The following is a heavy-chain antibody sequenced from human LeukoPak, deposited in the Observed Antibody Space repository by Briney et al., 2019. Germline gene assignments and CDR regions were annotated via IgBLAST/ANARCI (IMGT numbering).Heavy chain of an antibody. V-gene: IGHV3-33*06. D-gene: IGHD1-26*01. Sequence: GGSLRLSCAASGFTFSSYGMHWVRQAPGKGLEWAAVIWYDGSNKYYADSVKGRFTISRDNSKNTLYLQMNSLRAEDTAAYYCAKSAGATTAGRHDYWGQGTLVTVSS. CDR3: AKSAGATTAGRHDY. J-gene: IGHJ4*02. CDR1: GFTFSSYG. CDR2: IWYDGSNK.